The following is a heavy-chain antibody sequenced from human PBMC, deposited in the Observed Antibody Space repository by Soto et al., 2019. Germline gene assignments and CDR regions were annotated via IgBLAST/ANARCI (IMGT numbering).Heavy chain of an antibody. J-gene: IGHJ3*02. D-gene: IGHD3-22*01. V-gene: IGHV5-10-1*01. CDR3: ATSGQYYYDSSGYRSAFDI. CDR1: GYSFTSYW. CDR2: IDPSDSYT. Sequence: ESLKISCKGSGYSFTSYWISWVRQMPGKGLEWMGRIDPSDSYTNYSPSFQGHVTISADKSISTAYLQWSSLKASDTAMYYCATSGQYYYDSSGYRSAFDIWGQGTMGTVSS.